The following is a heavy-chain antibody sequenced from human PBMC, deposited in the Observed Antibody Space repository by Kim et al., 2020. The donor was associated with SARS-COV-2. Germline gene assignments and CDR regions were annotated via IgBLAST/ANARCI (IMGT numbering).Heavy chain of an antibody. CDR2: IYYSGST. V-gene: IGHV4-31*03. J-gene: IGHJ6*02. CDR3: ARVSRDGYNRSHNRGMDV. D-gene: IGHD5-12*01. CDR1: GGSISSGGYY. Sequence: SETLSLTCTVSGGSISSGGYYWSWIRQHPGKGLEWIGYIYYSGSTYYNPSLKSRVTISVDTSKNQFSLKLSSVTAADTAVYYCARVSRDGYNRSHNRGMDVWGQGTTVTVSS.